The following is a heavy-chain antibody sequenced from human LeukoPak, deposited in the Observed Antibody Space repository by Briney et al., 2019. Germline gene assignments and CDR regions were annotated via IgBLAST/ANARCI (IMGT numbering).Heavy chain of an antibody. Sequence: PGGSLRLSCAASGFTFSSYWMSWVRQAPGKGLEWVAVISYDGSNKYYADSVKGRFTISRDNAKNSLYLQMNSLRAEDTAVYYCAREPEVTYSSGWSQYYFDYWGQGTLVTVSS. J-gene: IGHJ4*02. V-gene: IGHV3-30-3*01. CDR2: ISYDGSNK. CDR3: AREPEVTYSSGWSQYYFDY. CDR1: GFTFSSYW. D-gene: IGHD6-19*01.